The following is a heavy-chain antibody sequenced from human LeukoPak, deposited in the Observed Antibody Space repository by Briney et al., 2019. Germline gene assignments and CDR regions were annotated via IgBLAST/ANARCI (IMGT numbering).Heavy chain of an antibody. D-gene: IGHD2-15*01. V-gene: IGHV4-61*02. CDR2: IYTSGST. CDR3: ARNSCSGGSCYDNRGYFDY. Sequence: SQTLSLTCTVSGDSISSGSYYWSWIRQPAGKGLEWIGRIYTSGSTNYNPSLKSRVTISVDTSKNQFSLKLSSVTAADTAVYICARNSCSGGSCYDNRGYFDYWGQGTLVTVSS. CDR1: GDSISSGSYY. J-gene: IGHJ4*02.